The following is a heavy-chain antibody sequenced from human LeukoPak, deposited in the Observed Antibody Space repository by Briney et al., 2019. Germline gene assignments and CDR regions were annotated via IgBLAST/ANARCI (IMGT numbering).Heavy chain of an antibody. CDR1: GFTFNTYT. Sequence: GGSLRLSCAASGFTFNTYTMYWVRQAPGKGLEWVSGISWNSGSIGYADSVKGRFTISRDNAKNSLYLQMNSLRAEDTALYYCAKDIEWELMITFDYWGQGTLVTVSS. V-gene: IGHV3-9*01. CDR3: AKDIEWELMITFDY. CDR2: ISWNSGSI. J-gene: IGHJ4*02. D-gene: IGHD1-26*01.